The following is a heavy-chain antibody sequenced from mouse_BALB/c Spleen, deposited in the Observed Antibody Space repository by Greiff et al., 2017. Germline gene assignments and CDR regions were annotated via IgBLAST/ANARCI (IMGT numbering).Heavy chain of an antibody. CDR1: GFTFSSFG. CDR2: ISSGSSTI. CDR3: AKPLTVSYAMDY. J-gene: IGHJ4*01. V-gene: IGHV5-17*02. Sequence: EVNVVESGGGLVQPGGSRKLSCAASGFTFSSFGMHWVRQAPEKGLEWVAYISSGSSTIYYADTVKGRFTISRDNPKNTLFLQMTSLRSEDTAMYYCAKPLTVSYAMDYWGQGTSVTVSS. D-gene: IGHD4-1*01.